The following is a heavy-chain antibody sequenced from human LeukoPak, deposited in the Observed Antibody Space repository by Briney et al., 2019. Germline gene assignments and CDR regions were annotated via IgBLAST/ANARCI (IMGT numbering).Heavy chain of an antibody. CDR2: INPNSGGT. CDR1: GYTFTGYY. D-gene: IGHD3-10*01. J-gene: IGHJ4*02. V-gene: IGHV1-2*02. CDR3: ARVPELPWFGEFPY. Sequence: GASVKVSCKASGYTFTGYYMHWVRQAPGQGLEWMGWINPNSGGTNYAQKFQGRVTMTRDTSISTAYMELSRLRSDDTAVYYCARVPELPWFGEFPYWGQGTLVTVSS.